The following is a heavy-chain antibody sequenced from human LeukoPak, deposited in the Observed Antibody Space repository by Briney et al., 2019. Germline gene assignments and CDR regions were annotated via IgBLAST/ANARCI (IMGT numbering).Heavy chain of an antibody. D-gene: IGHD6-19*01. CDR3: ALAVAALYNWFDP. J-gene: IGHJ5*02. V-gene: IGHV1-2*02. CDR1: GYTFTGYY. CDR2: INPNSGGT. Sequence: ASVKVSCKASGYTFTGYYMHWVRQAPGQGLEWMGWINPNSGGTNYAQKFQGRVTMTRDTSISTAYMELSRLRSDDTAVYYCALAVAALYNWFDPWGQGTLVTVSS.